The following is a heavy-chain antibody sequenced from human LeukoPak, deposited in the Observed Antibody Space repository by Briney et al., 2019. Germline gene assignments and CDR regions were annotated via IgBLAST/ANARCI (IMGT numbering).Heavy chain of an antibody. CDR2: IIPSFGAA. V-gene: IGHV1-69*13. Sequence: SVKVSCKASGGSFNTYAISWVRQAPGQGLEWMGVIIPSFGAADLAQKFQGRVTITADASTTTAYMELSSLRSEDTAVYYCVKSQELGIMDDAYATWGQGTLVTVSS. CDR3: VKSQELGIMDDAYAT. D-gene: IGHD3-16*01. CDR1: GGSFNTYA. J-gene: IGHJ3*02.